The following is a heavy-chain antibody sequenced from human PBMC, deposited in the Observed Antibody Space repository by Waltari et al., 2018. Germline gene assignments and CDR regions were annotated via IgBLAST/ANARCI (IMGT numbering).Heavy chain of an antibody. J-gene: IGHJ3*02. CDR3: ARGPTDGFWSGYYQGFFYI. V-gene: IGHV4-4*07. Sequence: QVQLQQSGPGLVKPSETLSLTCSVSGDSIRSFYWSWIRQSAGKGLEWIGRIYSSGSSNSNPSLKSRVTMSVDTSKNQFSLRLISVTAADTAVYYCARGPTDGFWSGYYQGFFYIWGQGTMVTVSS. D-gene: IGHD3-3*01. CDR2: IYSSGSS. CDR1: GDSIRSFY.